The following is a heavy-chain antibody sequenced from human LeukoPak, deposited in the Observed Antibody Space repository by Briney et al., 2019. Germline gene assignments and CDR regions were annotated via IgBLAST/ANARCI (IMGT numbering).Heavy chain of an antibody. CDR2: IYPGDSDT. D-gene: IGHD6-19*01. V-gene: IGHV5-51*01. J-gene: IGHJ3*02. CDR1: GYSFTSYW. Sequence: GESLKISCKGSGYSFTSYWIGWVRQMPGKGLEWMGIIYPGDSDTRYSPSFQGQVTISADKSISTAYLQWSSLKASDTAVYYCASRRGYSSGWYDAFDIWGQGTMVTVSS. CDR3: ASRRGYSSGWYDAFDI.